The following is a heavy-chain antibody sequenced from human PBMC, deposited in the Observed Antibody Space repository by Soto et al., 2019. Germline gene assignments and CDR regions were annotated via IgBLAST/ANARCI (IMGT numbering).Heavy chain of an antibody. CDR2: ISYDGSNK. CDR1: GFTFSSYA. J-gene: IGHJ4*02. Sequence: GGSLRLSCAASGFTFSSYAMHWVRQAPGKGLEWVAVISYDGSNKYYADSVKGRFTISRDNSKNTRYLQMNSLRAEDTAVYYCARGRTQLAVAGAFDYWGQGTLVTVSS. CDR3: ARGRTQLAVAGAFDY. V-gene: IGHV3-30-3*01. D-gene: IGHD6-19*01.